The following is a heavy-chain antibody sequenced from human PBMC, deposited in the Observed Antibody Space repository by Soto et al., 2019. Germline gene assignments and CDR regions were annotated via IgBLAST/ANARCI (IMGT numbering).Heavy chain of an antibody. CDR1: GGSITSSSYY. CDR3: ARDRATMVRGVIPRWFDP. CDR2: IYYSGST. Sequence: SETLSLTCTVSGGSITSSSYYWGWIRQPPGKGLEWIGSIYYSGSTYYNPSLKSRVTISVDTSKNQFSLKLSSVTAADTAVYYCARDRATMVRGVIPRWFDPWGQGTLVTVSS. V-gene: IGHV4-39*07. D-gene: IGHD3-10*01. J-gene: IGHJ5*02.